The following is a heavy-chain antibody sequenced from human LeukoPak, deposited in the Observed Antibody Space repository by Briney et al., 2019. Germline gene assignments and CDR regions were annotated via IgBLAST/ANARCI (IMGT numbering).Heavy chain of an antibody. Sequence: SETLSLTCTVSGGSISSGDYYWSWIRQPPGKGLEWIGYIYYSGSTYYNPSLKSRVTISVDTSKNQFSLKLSSVTAADTAVYYCARYYGSGSYYPDAFDISGQGTMVTVSS. V-gene: IGHV4-30-4*01. CDR2: IYYSGST. J-gene: IGHJ3*02. CDR1: GGSISSGDYY. CDR3: ARYYGSGSYYPDAFDI. D-gene: IGHD3-10*01.